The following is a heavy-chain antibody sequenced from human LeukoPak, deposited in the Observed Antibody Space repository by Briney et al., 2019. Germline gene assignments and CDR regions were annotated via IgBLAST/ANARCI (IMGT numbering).Heavy chain of an antibody. CDR2: ITTTGATT. D-gene: IGHD3-22*01. V-gene: IGHV3-23*01. CDR1: GFTFGSYG. Sequence: GGSLRLSCAASGFTFGSYGMSWVRQAPGKGLEWVSFITTTGATTPYADSVKGRFTISRDNLRNTLYMQMNSLRDEDTALYYCAIMHGYYDGSGYWVQWGQGTLVTVSS. CDR3: AIMHGYYDGSGYWVQ. J-gene: IGHJ4*02.